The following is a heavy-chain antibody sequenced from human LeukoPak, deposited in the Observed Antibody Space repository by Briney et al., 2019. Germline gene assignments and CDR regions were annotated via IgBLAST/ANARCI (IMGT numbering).Heavy chain of an antibody. V-gene: IGHV2-70*01. CDR1: GFSLSTSGMC. J-gene: IGHJ3*02. Sequence: SGPTLVNPTQTLTLTCTFSGFSLSTSGMCVSWIRQPPGKALEWLALIDWDDDKYYSTSLKTRLTISKDTSKNQVVLTMTNMDPVDTATYYCARIPRGDYDSSGTGPGDAFDIWGQGTMVTVSS. CDR3: ARIPRGDYDSSGTGPGDAFDI. CDR2: IDWDDDK. D-gene: IGHD3-22*01.